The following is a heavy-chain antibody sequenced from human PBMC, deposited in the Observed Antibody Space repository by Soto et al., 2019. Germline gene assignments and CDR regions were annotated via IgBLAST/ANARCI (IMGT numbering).Heavy chain of an antibody. CDR3: AKHSEYQLLSWFDP. CDR1: GFSFSTYA. J-gene: IGHJ5*02. D-gene: IGHD2-2*01. CDR2: ISAGVGNT. Sequence: EVQLLESGGGLVQPGGSLRLSCAASGFSFSTYAMSWVRQAPGKGLEWVSGISAGVGNTFYADSVRGRFTISRDNSKNTLDLQMSSLRAEDTALYYCAKHSEYQLLSWFDPWGQRTLVTVSS. V-gene: IGHV3-23*01.